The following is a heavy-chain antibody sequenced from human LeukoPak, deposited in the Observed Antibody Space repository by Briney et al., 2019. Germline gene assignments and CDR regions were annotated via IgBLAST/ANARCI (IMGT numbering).Heavy chain of an antibody. CDR1: GFTFSSYE. CDR2: ISTSGSII. CDR3: ARDATTQVGYVYMDV. V-gene: IGHV3-48*03. J-gene: IGHJ6*03. Sequence: GGSLRLSCAASGFTFSSYEMNWVRQAPGKGLEWVSHISTSGSIIHYADSVEGRFTISRDNAKNSLYLQMNSLRAEDTALYYCARDATTQVGYVYMDVWGKGTTVTISS. D-gene: IGHD5-18*01.